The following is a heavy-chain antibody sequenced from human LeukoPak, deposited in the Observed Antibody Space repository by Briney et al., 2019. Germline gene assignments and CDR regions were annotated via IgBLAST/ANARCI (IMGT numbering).Heavy chain of an antibody. CDR3: ARDFGAAADPYYYYGMDV. Sequence: GRSLRLSCAASGFTFSSYGMRWVRQAPGKGLEWVAVIWYDGSNKYYADSVKGRLTISRDNSKNTLYLQMNSLRAEDTAVYYCARDFGAAADPYYYYGMDVWGQGTTVTVSS. CDR2: IWYDGSNK. J-gene: IGHJ6*02. D-gene: IGHD6-13*01. CDR1: GFTFSSYG. V-gene: IGHV3-33*01.